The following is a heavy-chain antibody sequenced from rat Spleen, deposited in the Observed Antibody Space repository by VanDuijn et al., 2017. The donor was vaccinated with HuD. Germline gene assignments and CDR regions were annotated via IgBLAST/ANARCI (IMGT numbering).Heavy chain of an antibody. V-gene: IGHV5-19*01. CDR3: ASGGSGGLNWFAY. CDR2: ISPSGGST. Sequence: EVQLAESGGGLVQPGRSLKLSCAASGFTFSNYGMHWIRQAPTKGLEWVASISPSGGSTYYRDSVKGRFTNSRDNAKSSLYLQMNNLRSEDTAIYYCASGGSGGLNWFAYWGQGSLVTVSS. CDR1: GFTFSNYG. D-gene: IGHD1-1*01. J-gene: IGHJ3*01.